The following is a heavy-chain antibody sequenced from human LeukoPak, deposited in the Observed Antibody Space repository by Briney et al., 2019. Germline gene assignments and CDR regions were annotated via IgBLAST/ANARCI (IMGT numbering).Heavy chain of an antibody. Sequence: ASVKVSCKAFGYTFTSNYMHWVRQAPGQGPEWMGVISPSGGSTTYAQKFQGRVTLTRDMSTSTDYLELSSLRAEDTAVYYCARLWQHLGGAFDIWGQGTMVTVSS. CDR2: ISPSGGST. J-gene: IGHJ3*02. CDR3: ARLWQHLGGAFDI. V-gene: IGHV1-46*01. CDR1: GYTFTSNY. D-gene: IGHD6-13*01.